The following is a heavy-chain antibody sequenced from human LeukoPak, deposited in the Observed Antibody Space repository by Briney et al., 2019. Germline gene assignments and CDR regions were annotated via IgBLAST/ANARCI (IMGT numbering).Heavy chain of an antibody. CDR2: INPNSGGT. Sequence: ASVKVSCKASGYTFTGYYMHWVRQAPGQGLEWMGRINPNSGGTNYAQKFRGRVTMTRDTSISTAYMELSRLRSDDTAVYYCASGLAVAGFGLFDYWGQGTLVTVSS. J-gene: IGHJ4*02. D-gene: IGHD6-19*01. CDR3: ASGLAVAGFGLFDY. V-gene: IGHV1-2*06. CDR1: GYTFTGYY.